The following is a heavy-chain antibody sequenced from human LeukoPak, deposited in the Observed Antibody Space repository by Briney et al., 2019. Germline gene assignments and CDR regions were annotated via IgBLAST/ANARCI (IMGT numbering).Heavy chain of an antibody. Sequence: SQTLSLTXTVSGGSISSGDYYWSWIRQPPGTGLEWIGYIYYSGSTYYNPSLKSRVTISVDTSKNRFSLKLSSVTAADTAVYYCATHSSGYDSGNDAFDIWGQGTMVTVSS. CDR1: GGSISSGDYY. V-gene: IGHV4-30-4*08. J-gene: IGHJ3*02. D-gene: IGHD3-22*01. CDR2: IYYSGST. CDR3: ATHSSGYDSGNDAFDI.